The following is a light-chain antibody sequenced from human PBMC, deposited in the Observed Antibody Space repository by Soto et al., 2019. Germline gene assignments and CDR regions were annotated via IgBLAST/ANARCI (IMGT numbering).Light chain of an antibody. Sequence: EIVLTQSPDTLSLSPGERDTLSCRASQSVGNNFLAWYQQKPGQAPTLLIYDASSRASGLPDRFSGSAYEKAFTLTVSRLELEDFAVYFCHQYGTSPQTFGQGTKVDIK. CDR2: DAS. J-gene: IGKJ1*01. CDR3: HQYGTSPQT. CDR1: QSVGNNF. V-gene: IGKV3-20*01.